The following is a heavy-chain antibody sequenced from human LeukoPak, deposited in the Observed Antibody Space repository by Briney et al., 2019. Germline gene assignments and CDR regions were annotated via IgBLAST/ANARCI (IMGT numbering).Heavy chain of an antibody. V-gene: IGHV4-34*01. CDR3: ARGTIDSSGYYYRPFFDY. Sequence: SETLSLTCAVYGGSFSGYYWSWIRQPPGKGLEWIGEINHSGSTNYNPSLKSRVTISVDTSKNQFSLKLSSVTAADTAVYYCARGTIDSSGYYYRPFFDYWGQGTLVTVSS. CDR2: INHSGST. CDR1: GGSFSGYY. D-gene: IGHD3-22*01. J-gene: IGHJ4*02.